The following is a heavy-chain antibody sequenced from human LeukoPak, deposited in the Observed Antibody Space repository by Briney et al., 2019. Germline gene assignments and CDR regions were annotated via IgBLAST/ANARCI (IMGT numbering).Heavy chain of an antibody. CDR3: ARTTMVRGTYYMDV. D-gene: IGHD3-10*01. J-gene: IGHJ6*03. Sequence: PSETLSLTCTVSGDSISSGSYYWSWIRQPPGKGLEWIGYTYYSGYTNYNPSLKSRVTISVDTSKNQFSLKLSSVTAADTAVYYCARTTMVRGTYYMDVWGKGTTVTISS. CDR2: TYYSGYT. V-gene: IGHV4-61*01. CDR1: GDSISSGSYY.